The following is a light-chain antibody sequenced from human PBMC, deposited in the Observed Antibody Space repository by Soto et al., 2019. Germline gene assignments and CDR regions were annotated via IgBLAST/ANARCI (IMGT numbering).Light chain of an antibody. V-gene: IGLV2-14*03. J-gene: IGLJ1*01. CDR3: CSYRSSASLVV. Sequence: QSVLTQPASVSGSPGQSITISCTGTSSDVGAYDYVSWYQQHPGTDPKLMIYDVINRPSGVSNRFSGSKSGNTASLTISGLQAEDEDDYYCCSYRSSASLVVFGSGTKVTVL. CDR2: DVI. CDR1: SSDVGAYDY.